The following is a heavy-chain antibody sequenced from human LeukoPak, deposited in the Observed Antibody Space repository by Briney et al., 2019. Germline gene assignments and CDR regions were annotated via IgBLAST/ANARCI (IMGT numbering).Heavy chain of an antibody. Sequence: SETLSLTCTVSGGSIDSSSYYWGWIRQPSGKGLEWIGSIYYSGSTYYNPSLKSRVTISVDTSKNQFSLKLSSVTAADTAVYYCSSSDYVYYFDYWGQGTLVTVSS. CDR3: SSSDYVYYFDY. V-gene: IGHV4-39*01. J-gene: IGHJ4*02. CDR2: IYYSGST. D-gene: IGHD4/OR15-4a*01. CDR1: GGSIDSSSYY.